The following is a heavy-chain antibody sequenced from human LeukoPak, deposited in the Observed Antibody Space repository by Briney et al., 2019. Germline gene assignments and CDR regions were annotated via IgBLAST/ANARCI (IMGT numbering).Heavy chain of an antibody. J-gene: IGHJ3*02. CDR2: IYHSGST. CDR1: GGSISSSNW. Sequence: SGTLSLTCAVSGGSISSSNWWSWVRQPPGQGLAWIGEIYHSGSTYYNPSLKSRVTISVDTSKNQFSLKLSSVTAADTAVYYCARAMLSFGGAFDIWGQGTMVTVSS. V-gene: IGHV4-4*02. CDR3: ARAMLSFGGAFDI. D-gene: IGHD2-15*01.